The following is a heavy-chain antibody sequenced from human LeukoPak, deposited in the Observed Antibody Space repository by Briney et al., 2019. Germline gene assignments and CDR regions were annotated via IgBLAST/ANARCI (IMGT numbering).Heavy chain of an antibody. CDR1: GFTFSSYG. CDR3: ARGKEQWLVRNDALDI. V-gene: IGHV3-33*01. J-gene: IGHJ3*02. CDR2: IWYDGSNK. Sequence: GGSLRLSCAASGFTFSSYGMHWVRQAPGKGLEWVAVIWYDGSNKYYADSVKGRFTISRDNSKNTLHLQMNSLRAEDTAVYYCARGKEQWLVRNDALDIWGQGTMVTVSS. D-gene: IGHD6-19*01.